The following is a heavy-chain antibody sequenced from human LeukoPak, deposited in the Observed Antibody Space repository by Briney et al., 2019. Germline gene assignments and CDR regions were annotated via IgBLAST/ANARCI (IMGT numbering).Heavy chain of an antibody. CDR1: GFTFTKYW. Sequence: GGSLRLSCAASGFTFTKYWMTWVRQDPGKGLEWVANINQHGSERLYVDSVKGRFTISRDNAKNSLYLQMNSLGAEDTAVYYCARGLDCRSTSCYLDTWGQGALVTVSS. D-gene: IGHD2-2*01. CDR2: INQHGSER. V-gene: IGHV3-7*01. J-gene: IGHJ4*02. CDR3: ARGLDCRSTSCYLDT.